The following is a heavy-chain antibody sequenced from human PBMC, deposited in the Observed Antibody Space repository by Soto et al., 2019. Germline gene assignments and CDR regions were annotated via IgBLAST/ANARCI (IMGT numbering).Heavy chain of an antibody. CDR1: GFTFSSYA. CDR2: ISYDGSNK. D-gene: IGHD5-18*01. J-gene: IGHJ6*02. CDR3: ARDGPEVDTAMVTELYYYYGMDV. Sequence: QVQLVESGGGVVQPGRSLRLSCAASGFTFSSYAMHWVRQAPGKGLEWVGVISYDGSNKYYADSVKGRFTISRDNSKNTLYLQMNSLRAEDTAVYYCARDGPEVDTAMVTELYYYYGMDVWGQGTTVTVSS. V-gene: IGHV3-30-3*01.